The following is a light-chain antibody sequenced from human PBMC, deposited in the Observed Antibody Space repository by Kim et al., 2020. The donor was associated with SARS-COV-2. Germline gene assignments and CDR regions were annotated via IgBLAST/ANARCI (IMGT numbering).Light chain of an antibody. CDR2: TKN. CDR1: SSNIGSKT. Sequence: QRVTISCAGSSSNIGSKTVNWYQQLPGTAPKLLIHTKNQRPSGVPDRFSGSKSGTSASLAISGLQSEDEADYYCAAWDDSLNGVVFGGGTKLTVL. J-gene: IGLJ2*01. V-gene: IGLV1-44*01. CDR3: AAWDDSLNGVV.